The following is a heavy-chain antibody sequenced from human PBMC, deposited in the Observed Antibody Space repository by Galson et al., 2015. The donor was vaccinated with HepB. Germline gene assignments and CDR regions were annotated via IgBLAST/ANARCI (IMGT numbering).Heavy chain of an antibody. D-gene: IGHD2-15*01. CDR1: GFTFSDYW. J-gene: IGHJ4*02. Sequence: SLRLSCAASGFTFSDYWMRWVRQAPGKGLEWVANIKEDGSERYYVDSVKGRFTISRDNTKNSLYLQMNSLRAEDTAVYYCARTFATPFGGLWGQGTLFAVSS. V-gene: IGHV3-7*01. CDR2: IKEDGSER. CDR3: ARTFATPFGGL.